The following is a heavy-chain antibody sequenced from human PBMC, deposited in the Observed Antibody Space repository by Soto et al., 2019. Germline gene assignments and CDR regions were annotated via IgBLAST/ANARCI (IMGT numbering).Heavy chain of an antibody. CDR1: GFSLSSYN. J-gene: IGHJ4*02. CDR3: ARDAWVDQWLPLDY. CDR2: ISSTSDTR. D-gene: IGHD5-18*01. V-gene: IGHV3-48*02. Sequence: EVQLVESGGGLVQPGGSMRLSCAASGFSLSSYNMNWVRQAPGKGLEWVAYISSTSDTRFYADSVRGRFTISRDNAKNSMYLQMDSLRDEDTAVYYCARDAWVDQWLPLDYWGPGTLVTVSS.